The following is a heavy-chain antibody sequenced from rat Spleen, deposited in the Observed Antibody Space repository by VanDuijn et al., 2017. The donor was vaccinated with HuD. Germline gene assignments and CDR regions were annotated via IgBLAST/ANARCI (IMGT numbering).Heavy chain of an antibody. CDR1: GFSLTSHG. CDR2: IWSGGST. J-gene: IGHJ2*01. D-gene: IGHD1-4*01. V-gene: IGHV2S8*01. Sequence: QVQLKESGPGLVQPSRTLSLTCTVSGFSLTSHGVSWVRQPPGKGLEWIAVIWSGGSTYYNSALKSRLTISRDTSKSQVLLEMNSLQTEDTAMYFCARSPRVWYSFDFWGPGVMVTVSS. CDR3: ARSPRVWYSFDF.